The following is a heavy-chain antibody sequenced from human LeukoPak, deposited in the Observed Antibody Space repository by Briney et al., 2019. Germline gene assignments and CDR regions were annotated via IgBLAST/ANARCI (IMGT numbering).Heavy chain of an antibody. CDR1: GGSISSYY. CDR3: ARENGDFGAFGI. D-gene: IGHD4-17*01. V-gene: IGHV4-59*01. CDR2: IYYSGST. J-gene: IGHJ3*02. Sequence: PSETLSLTCTVSGGSISSYYWSWIRQPPGKGLEWIGYIYYSGSTNYNPSLKSRVTISVDTSKNQFSLKLSSVTAADTAVYYCARENGDFGAFGIWGQGTMVTVSS.